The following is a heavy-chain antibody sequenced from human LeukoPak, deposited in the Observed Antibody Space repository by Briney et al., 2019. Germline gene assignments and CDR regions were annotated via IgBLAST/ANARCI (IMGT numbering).Heavy chain of an antibody. Sequence: SETLSLTCTVSGYSIAHGFFWAGIRRPPGGGLEWSGSLYHSGTTYYNTSLKSRISTSVDTSKNQFSLKLRLVTAADTAVYYCARVEVPRDINDWYFDLWGRGTLVTVSS. CDR1: GYSIAHGFF. D-gene: IGHD2-15*01. J-gene: IGHJ2*01. CDR2: LYHSGTT. CDR3: ARVEVPRDINDWYFDL. V-gene: IGHV4-38-2*02.